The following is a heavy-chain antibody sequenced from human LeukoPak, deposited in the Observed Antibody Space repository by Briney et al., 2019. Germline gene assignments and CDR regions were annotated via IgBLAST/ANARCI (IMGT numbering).Heavy chain of an antibody. J-gene: IGHJ5*02. D-gene: IGHD4-17*01. V-gene: IGHV1-69*05. CDR2: IIPIFGTA. Sequence: SVKVSCKASGGTFSSYAISWVRQAPGQGLEWMGRIIPIFGTANYAQKFQGRVTITTDESTSTAYMELSSLRSEDTAVYYCAGDTATIYGDSDPNWFDPWGQGTLVTVSS. CDR1: GGTFSSYA. CDR3: AGDTATIYGDSDPNWFDP.